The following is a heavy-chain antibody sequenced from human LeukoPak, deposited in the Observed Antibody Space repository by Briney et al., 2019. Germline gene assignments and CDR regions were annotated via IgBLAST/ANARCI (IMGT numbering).Heavy chain of an antibody. CDR2: IYHSGST. Sequence: NSSETLSLTCTVSAYSISSGYYWGWIRQPPGKGLEWIGSIYHSGSTYYNPSLKSRVTISVDTSKNQFSLNLNSVTAADTAVYYCARPGRGYSYGYYFDYWGQGTLVTVSS. J-gene: IGHJ4*02. D-gene: IGHD5-18*01. V-gene: IGHV4-38-2*02. CDR3: ARPGRGYSYGYYFDY. CDR1: AYSISSGYY.